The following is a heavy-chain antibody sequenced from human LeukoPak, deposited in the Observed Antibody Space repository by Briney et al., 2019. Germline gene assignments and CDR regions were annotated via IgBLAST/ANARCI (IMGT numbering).Heavy chain of an antibody. CDR1: GFTFSSYG. CDR3: AKDMGDIVVVPAASAYYYYMDV. D-gene: IGHD2-2*01. V-gene: IGHV3-30*02. J-gene: IGHJ6*03. CDR2: IRYDGSSK. Sequence: GGSLRLSCAASGFTFSSYGMHWVRQAPGKGLEWVAFIRYDGSSKYYADSVKGRFTISRDNSKNTLYLQMNSLRAEDTAVYYCAKDMGDIVVVPAASAYYYYMDVWGKGTTVTVSS.